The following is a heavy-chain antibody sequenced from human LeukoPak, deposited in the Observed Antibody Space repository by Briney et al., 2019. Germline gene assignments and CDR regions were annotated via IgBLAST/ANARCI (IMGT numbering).Heavy chain of an antibody. J-gene: IGHJ5*02. Sequence: PGGSLRLSCAASGFTFSGYAMSWVRQAPGKGLEWVSSIRGSGGTTYYADSVKGRFTISRDNSKNTLYLQMNSLRAEDTAVYYCAKGAPILTGYFPFDPWGQGTLVTVSS. CDR3: AKGAPILTGYFPFDP. CDR1: GFTFSGYA. CDR2: IRGSGGTT. V-gene: IGHV3-23*01. D-gene: IGHD3-9*01.